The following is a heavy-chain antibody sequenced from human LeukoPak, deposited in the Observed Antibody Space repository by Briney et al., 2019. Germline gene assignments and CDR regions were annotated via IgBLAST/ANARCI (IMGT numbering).Heavy chain of an antibody. CDR2: ISGSGGST. V-gene: IGHV3-23*01. D-gene: IGHD3-9*01. CDR3: TKGDILTGYYDPYYFDY. Sequence: GGSLRLSCAASGFTFSTYAMSWVRQAPGKGLEWVSGISGSGGSTYYADSVKGRFTISRDNSKNTLYLQMNSLRAEDTAVYYCTKGDILTGYYDPYYFDYWGPGTLVTVSS. J-gene: IGHJ4*02. CDR1: GFTFSTYA.